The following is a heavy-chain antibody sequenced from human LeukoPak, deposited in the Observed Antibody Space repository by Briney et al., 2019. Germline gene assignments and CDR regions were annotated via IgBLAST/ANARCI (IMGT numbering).Heavy chain of an antibody. Sequence: PSETLSLTCTVSGGSISSYYWSWIRQPAGKGLEWIGRIYTSGSTNYNPSLKSRVTMSVDTSKNQFSLKLSSVTAADTAVYYCARGFDDYYDSRNYAFDIWGQGTMVTVSS. V-gene: IGHV4-4*07. CDR1: GGSISSYY. D-gene: IGHD3-22*01. CDR3: ARGFDDYYDSRNYAFDI. J-gene: IGHJ3*02. CDR2: IYTSGST.